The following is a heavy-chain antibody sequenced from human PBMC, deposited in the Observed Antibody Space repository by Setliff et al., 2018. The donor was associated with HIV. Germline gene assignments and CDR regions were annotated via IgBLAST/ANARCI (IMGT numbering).Heavy chain of an antibody. J-gene: IGHJ6*03. CDR3: ARLDYSNYYSYYIDV. V-gene: IGHV4-39*02. Sequence: LSLTCSVSGGSISVNNYFWAWVRQPPGKGLEWIASVHKSGNSYYKPSLKSRATISVDTSENHFSLRLNSVTAADTAVYYCARLDYSNYYSYYIDVWGEGTMVTVSS. CDR1: GGSISVNNYF. D-gene: IGHD4-4*01. CDR2: VHKSGNS.